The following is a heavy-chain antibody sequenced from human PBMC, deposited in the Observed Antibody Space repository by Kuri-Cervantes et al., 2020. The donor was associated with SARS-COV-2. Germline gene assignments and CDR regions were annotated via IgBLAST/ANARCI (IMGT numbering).Heavy chain of an antibody. Sequence: TCEGSGYRFSTSWMHWVRQMPGKGLEWMGRIDPSDSYTDYRPSLQGHVTISVDRSINTAYMQWSDLKSSDTAVYFCARWDGFALDLWGQGTLVTVSS. CDR3: ARWDGFALDL. CDR1: GYRFSTSW. CDR2: IDPSDSYT. J-gene: IGHJ5*02. V-gene: IGHV5-10-1*01. D-gene: IGHD5-24*01.